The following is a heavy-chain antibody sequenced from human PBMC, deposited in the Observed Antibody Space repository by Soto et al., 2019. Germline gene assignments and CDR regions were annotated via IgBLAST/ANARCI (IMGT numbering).Heavy chain of an antibody. CDR3: ARNPSRYYYDSSGYYSTLDY. V-gene: IGHV3-30*03. CDR1: GFTFSSYG. J-gene: IGHJ4*02. CDR2: ISYDGSNK. D-gene: IGHD3-22*01. Sequence: GGSLRLSCAASGFTFSSYGMHWVRQAPGKGLEWVAVISYDGSNKYYADSVKGRFTISRDNSKNTLYLQMNSLRAEDTAVYYCARNPSRYYYDSSGYYSTLDYWGQGTLVTVSS.